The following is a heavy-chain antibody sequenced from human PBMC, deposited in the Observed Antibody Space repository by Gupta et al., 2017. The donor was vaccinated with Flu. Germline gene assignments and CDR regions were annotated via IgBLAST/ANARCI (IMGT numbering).Heavy chain of an antibody. CDR3: ARGGGGIHLYGGLVFDL. CDR1: GGTFSSYA. Sequence: QVQLVQSGAEVRKPGSSVKVSCKASGGTFSSYAISWVRQAPGQGLEWMGGFIPIFGTPKYAQKFQGRVTITADESTTTAYMELSSLRSEDTAVYYCARGGGGIHLYGGLVFDLWGRGTLVTVSS. CDR2: FIPIFGTP. V-gene: IGHV1-69*01. D-gene: IGHD5-18*01. J-gene: IGHJ2*01.